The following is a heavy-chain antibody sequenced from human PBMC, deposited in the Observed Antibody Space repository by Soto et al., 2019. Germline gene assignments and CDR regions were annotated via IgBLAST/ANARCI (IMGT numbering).Heavy chain of an antibody. CDR1: GFTFSSYG. J-gene: IGHJ6*02. CDR2: ISYDGSNK. Sequence: QVQLVESGGGVVQPGRSLRLSCAASGFTFSSYGMHWVRQAPGKGLEWVAVISYDGSNKYYADSVKGRFTISRDNSKNTLYLQMNSLRAEDTAVYYCAKDSYRMVRGVIYYYGMDVWGQGTTVTVSS. D-gene: IGHD3-10*01. CDR3: AKDSYRMVRGVIYYYGMDV. V-gene: IGHV3-30*18.